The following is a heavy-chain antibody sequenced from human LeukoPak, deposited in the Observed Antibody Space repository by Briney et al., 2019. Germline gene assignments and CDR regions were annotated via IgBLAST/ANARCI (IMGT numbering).Heavy chain of an antibody. D-gene: IGHD3-3*01. V-gene: IGHV3-74*01. CDR1: GFDFSSNW. CDR3: AKDHYWSIDY. J-gene: IGHJ4*02. CDR2: IKGDGIST. Sequence: QSGGSLRLSCAASGFDFSSNWMHWVRHAPGQGLVWVSRIKGDGISTNYADSVKGRFTISRDIAKNTLYLQMNSLRAEDTGVYYCAKDHYWSIDYWGGGTLVTVSS.